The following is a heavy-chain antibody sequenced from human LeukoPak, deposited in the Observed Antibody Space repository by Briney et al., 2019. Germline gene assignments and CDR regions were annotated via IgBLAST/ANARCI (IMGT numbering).Heavy chain of an antibody. CDR2: ISYDGSNK. D-gene: IGHD3-22*01. J-gene: IGHJ4*02. CDR3: AREKRYDSSGYYEVYYFDY. V-gene: IGHV3-30-3*01. Sequence: GGSLRLSCAASGFTFSSYAMHWVRQAPGKGLEWVAVISYDGSNKYYADSVKGRFTISRDNSKNTLYLQMNSLRAEDTAVYYCAREKRYDSSGYYEVYYFDYWGQGTLVTVSS. CDR1: GFTFSSYA.